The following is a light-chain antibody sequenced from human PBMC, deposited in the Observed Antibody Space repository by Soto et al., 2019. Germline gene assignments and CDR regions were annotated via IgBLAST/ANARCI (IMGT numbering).Light chain of an antibody. CDR1: QRISTY. Sequence: DIQVTQSPSSLSASVGDRVAITCRASQRISTYLNWYQQKPGKAPKLLIYKASSLESGVPSTFSGSGSGTEFTLTISSLQPDDFAMYYCQQYNTYPLTFGGGTKVDIK. CDR2: KAS. V-gene: IGKV1-5*03. CDR3: QQYNTYPLT. J-gene: IGKJ4*01.